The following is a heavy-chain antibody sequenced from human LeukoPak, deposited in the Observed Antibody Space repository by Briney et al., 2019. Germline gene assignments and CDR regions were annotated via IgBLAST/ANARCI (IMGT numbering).Heavy chain of an antibody. CDR2: IDRGVGSTST. CDR1: GFTLSIYD. J-gene: IGHJ4*02. V-gene: IGHV3-21*01. Sequence: PGGSLRLSCAASGFTLSIYDMSWVRQAPGKGLECVSAIDRGVGSTSTYYADSVKGRFTISRDNAKNSLYLQMNSLRAEDTAVYYCARDRGTTIFGVVHYWGQGTLVTVSS. D-gene: IGHD3-3*01. CDR3: ARDRGTTIFGVVHY.